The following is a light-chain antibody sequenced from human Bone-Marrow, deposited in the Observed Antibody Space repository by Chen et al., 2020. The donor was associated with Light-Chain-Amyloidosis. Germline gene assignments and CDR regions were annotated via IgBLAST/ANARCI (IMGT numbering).Light chain of an antibody. Sequence: QSALTQPASVSGSPGQSITISCTGTSSDVGGDNHVSWYQQHPDKAPKLMIYEVTNRPSWVPDRVSGSKSDTTASLPISGLQAEYEADYFCSSYAITNTHVFGNGTRVTVL. CDR1: SSDVGGDNH. CDR3: SSYAITNTHV. J-gene: IGLJ1*01. CDR2: EVT. V-gene: IGLV2-14*01.